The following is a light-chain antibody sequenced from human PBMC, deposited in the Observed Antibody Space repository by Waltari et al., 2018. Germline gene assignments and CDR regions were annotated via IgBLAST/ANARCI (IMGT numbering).Light chain of an antibody. CDR3: MQGIDLWT. CDR1: QSLLHSNGKSD. V-gene: IGKV2-29*02. J-gene: IGKJ1*01. Sequence: EIVMTQTPLSLSVTPGQPASISCKSSQSLLHSNGKSDLCWYFQKPGQSPQLLMYSGSGSGTDFTLKISRVEAEDVGVYYCMQGIDLWTFGQGTKLEI.